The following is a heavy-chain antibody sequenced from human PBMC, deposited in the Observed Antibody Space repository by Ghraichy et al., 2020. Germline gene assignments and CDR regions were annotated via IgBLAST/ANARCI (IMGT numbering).Heavy chain of an antibody. J-gene: IGHJ6*02. CDR2: IIPIFGTA. Sequence: SVKVSCKASGGTFSSYAISWVRQAPGQGLEWMGGIIPIFGTANYAQKFQGRVTITADESTSTAYMELSSLRSEDTAVYYCAREYMVHDPYYYYGMDVWGQGTTVTVSS. V-gene: IGHV1-69*13. CDR1: GGTFSSYA. CDR3: AREYMVHDPYYYYGMDV. D-gene: IGHD3-10*01.